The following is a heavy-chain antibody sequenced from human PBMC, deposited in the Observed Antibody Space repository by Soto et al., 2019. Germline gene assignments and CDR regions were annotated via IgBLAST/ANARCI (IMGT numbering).Heavy chain of an antibody. CDR1: GYTFTSYG. V-gene: IGHV1-18*01. J-gene: IGHJ3*02. CDR3: ARDAGDYIWGSYRSAPSAAFDI. Sequence: ASVKVSCKASGYTFTSYGISWVRQAPGQGLEWMGWISAYNGNTNYAQKLQGRVTMTTDTSTSTAYMELRSLRSDDTAVYYCARDAGDYIWGSYRSAPSAAFDIWGPGTMVTVSS. CDR2: ISAYNGNT. D-gene: IGHD3-16*02.